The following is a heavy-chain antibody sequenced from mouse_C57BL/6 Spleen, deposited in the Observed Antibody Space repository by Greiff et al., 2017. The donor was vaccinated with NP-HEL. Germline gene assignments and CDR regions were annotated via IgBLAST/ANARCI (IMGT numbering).Heavy chain of an antibody. CDR2: IDTSDSYT. D-gene: IGHD4-1*02. CDR1: GYTFTSYW. Sequence: VQLQQPGAELVMPGASVKLSCKASGYTFTSYWMHWVKQRPGQGLEWIGEIDTSDSYTNYNQKFKGKSTVTVDQSSSTAYMQLRSLTSEDSAVYYCASGNWDAASWFAYWGQGTLVTVSA. V-gene: IGHV1-69*01. J-gene: IGHJ3*01. CDR3: ASGNWDAASWFAY.